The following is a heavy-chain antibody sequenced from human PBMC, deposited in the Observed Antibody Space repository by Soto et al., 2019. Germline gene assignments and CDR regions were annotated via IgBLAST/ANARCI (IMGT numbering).Heavy chain of an antibody. Sequence: GVSLRLSCAASGFTVSSNYMSWVRQAPGKGLEWVSVIYSGGSTYYADSVKGRFTISRDNSKNTLYLQMNSLRAEDTAVYYCVRATYFSDSSGYTRCLDYWGQGT. CDR2: IYSGGST. CDR1: GFTVSSNY. V-gene: IGHV3-53*01. D-gene: IGHD3-22*01. J-gene: IGHJ4*02. CDR3: VRATYFSDSSGYTRCLDY.